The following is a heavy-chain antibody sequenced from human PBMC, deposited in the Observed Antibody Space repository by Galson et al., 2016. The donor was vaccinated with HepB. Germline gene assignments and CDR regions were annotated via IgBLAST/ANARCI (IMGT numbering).Heavy chain of an antibody. D-gene: IGHD1/OR15-1a*01. CDR1: GYTFTGYY. CDR2: INPNSGGT. J-gene: IGHJ4*02. CDR3: AVVLNKSMGDY. Sequence: SVKVSCKASGYTFTGYYIDWVRQAPGQGLEWMGRINPNSGGTKYVQKFQGRVTMTRDTSISTAYMELSRLRSDDTAVYYRAVVLNKSMGDYWGQGTLVTVSS. V-gene: IGHV1-2*06.